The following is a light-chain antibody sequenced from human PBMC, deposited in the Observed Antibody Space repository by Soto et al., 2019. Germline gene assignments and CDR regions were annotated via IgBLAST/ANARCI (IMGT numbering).Light chain of an antibody. CDR1: QIITSTS. V-gene: IGKV3-20*01. CDR3: QQYDKSPFT. Sequence: EIVLTQSPGTLSLSLGERATLSCRASQIITSTSLAWYQQKPDQAPRLLIYGAFTRATGIPDRFSGSESGTDFTLTISRLEPEDFVVYYCQQYDKSPFTFGQGTRLEIK. CDR2: GAF. J-gene: IGKJ5*01.